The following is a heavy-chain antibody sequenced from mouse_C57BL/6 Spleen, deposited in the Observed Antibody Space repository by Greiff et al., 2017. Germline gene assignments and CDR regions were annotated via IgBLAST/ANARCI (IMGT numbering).Heavy chain of an antibody. CDR1: GYSITSGYY. CDR3: ARETTGHYYAMDY. D-gene: IGHD3-1*01. Sequence: EVQLQESGPGLVKPSQSLSLTCSVTGYSITSGYYWNWIRQFPGNKLEWMGYMSYDGSNNYNPSLKNRISITRDTSKNQFFLKLNSVTTEDTATYYCARETTGHYYAMDYWGQGTSVTVSS. CDR2: MSYDGSN. V-gene: IGHV3-6*01. J-gene: IGHJ4*01.